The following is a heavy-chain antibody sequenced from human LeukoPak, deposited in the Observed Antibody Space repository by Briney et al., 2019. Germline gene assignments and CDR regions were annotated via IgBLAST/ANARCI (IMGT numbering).Heavy chain of an antibody. CDR3: TTEDYDYVWGSYRLFDY. Sequence: PGGSLRLSCAASGFTFSNAWMSRVRQAPGKGLEWVGRIKSKTDGGTTDYAAPVKGRFTISRDDSKNTLYLQMNSLKTEDTAVYHCTTEDYDYVWGSYRLFDYWGQGTLVTVSS. J-gene: IGHJ4*02. D-gene: IGHD3-16*02. V-gene: IGHV3-15*01. CDR2: IKSKTDGGTT. CDR1: GFTFSNAW.